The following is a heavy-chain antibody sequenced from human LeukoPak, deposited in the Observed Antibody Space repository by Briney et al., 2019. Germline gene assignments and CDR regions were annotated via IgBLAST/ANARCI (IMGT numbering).Heavy chain of an antibody. CDR3: ARLEIRVLAAADDY. V-gene: IGHV1-69*13. CDR2: IIPIFGTA. D-gene: IGHD6-13*01. Sequence: GASVKVSCKASGGTFSSYAISWVRQAPGQGLEWMGGIIPIFGTANYAQKFQGRVTITADESTSTAYMELSSLRSEDTAVYYCARLEIRVLAAADDYWGQGTLVTVSS. J-gene: IGHJ4*02. CDR1: GGTFSSYA.